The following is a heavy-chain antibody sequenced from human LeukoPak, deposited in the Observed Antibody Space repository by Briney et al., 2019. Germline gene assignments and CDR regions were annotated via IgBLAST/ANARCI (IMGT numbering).Heavy chain of an antibody. J-gene: IGHJ4*02. CDR2: ISAYNGNT. CDR3: ARVSTVAYYFDY. D-gene: IGHD4-23*01. Sequence: ASVKVSCKASGYTFTSYDISWVRQAPGQGLEWMGWISAYNGNTNYAQKLQGRVTMTTDTSTSTAYMELRSLRSDDTAVYYCARVSTVAYYFDYWGQGTLVTVSS. V-gene: IGHV1-18*01. CDR1: GYTFTSYD.